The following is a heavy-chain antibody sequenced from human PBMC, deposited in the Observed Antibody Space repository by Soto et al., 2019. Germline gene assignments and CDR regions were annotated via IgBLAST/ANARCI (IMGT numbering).Heavy chain of an antibody. CDR2: IIPIFDTA. CDR3: AREGIYYYDSSGYPVPSYAFDI. Sequence: SVKVSCKASGGTFSSYAISWVRQAPGQGLEWMGGIIPIFDTANYAQKFQGRVTITADESTSTAYMELSSLRSEDTAVYYCAREGIYYYDSSGYPVPSYAFDIWGQGTMVTVS. V-gene: IGHV1-69*13. J-gene: IGHJ3*02. CDR1: GGTFSSYA. D-gene: IGHD3-22*01.